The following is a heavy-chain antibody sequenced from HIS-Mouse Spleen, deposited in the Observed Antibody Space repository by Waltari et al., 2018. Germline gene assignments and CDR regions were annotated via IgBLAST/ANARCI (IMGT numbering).Heavy chain of an antibody. J-gene: IGHJ4*02. CDR2: MNPNSGNT. CDR3: ARGHDYSNYFDY. D-gene: IGHD4-4*01. CDR1: GYTFTSYH. V-gene: IGHV1-8*01. Sequence: QVQLVQSGAEVKKPGASVKVSCKASGYTFTSYHITWVRKATGQGLEWMGWMNPNSGNTGYAQKFQGRVTMTRNTSISTAYMELSSLRSEDTAVYYCARGHDYSNYFDYWGQGTLVTVSS.